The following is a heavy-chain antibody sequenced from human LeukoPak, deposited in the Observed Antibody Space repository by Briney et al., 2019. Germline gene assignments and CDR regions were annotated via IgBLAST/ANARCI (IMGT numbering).Heavy chain of an antibody. CDR1: GGSISSGGYY. V-gene: IGHV4-31*03. J-gene: IGHJ4*02. D-gene: IGHD6-13*01. Sequence: PQTLSLTCTVSGGSISSGGYYWSWIRQHPGKGLEWIGYIYYSGSTYYNPSLKSRVTISVDTSKNQFSLKLSSVTAADTAVYSCAREVAAAGTYDYWGQGTLVTVSS. CDR3: AREVAAAGTYDY. CDR2: IYYSGST.